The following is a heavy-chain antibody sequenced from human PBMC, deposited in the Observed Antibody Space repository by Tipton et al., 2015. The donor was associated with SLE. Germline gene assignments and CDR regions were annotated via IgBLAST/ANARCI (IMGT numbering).Heavy chain of an antibody. D-gene: IGHD6-13*01. CDR2: ISSSSSYI. V-gene: IGHV3-21*01. CDR1: GFTLNNDW. J-gene: IGHJ4*02. Sequence: GSLRLSCAASGFTLNNDWMHWVRQAPGKGLEWVSSISSSSSYIDYADSVKGRFTISRDNSKNTLDLQMDSLRTEDTALYFCAKDSAFSNSWPVDYWGQGTLVTVSS. CDR3: AKDSAFSNSWPVDY.